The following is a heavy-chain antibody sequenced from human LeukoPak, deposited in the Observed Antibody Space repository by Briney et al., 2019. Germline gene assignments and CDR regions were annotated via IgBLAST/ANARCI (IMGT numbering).Heavy chain of an antibody. Sequence: GGSLRLSCAASGFTFSSYGMHWVRQAPGKGLEWAAFIRYDGSNKYYADSVKGRFTISRDNSKNTLYLQMNSLRAEDTAVYYCAKDMYYYDSSGYSNLDYWGQGTLVTISS. CDR3: AKDMYYYDSSGYSNLDY. D-gene: IGHD3-22*01. CDR2: IRYDGSNK. CDR1: GFTFSSYG. V-gene: IGHV3-30*02. J-gene: IGHJ4*02.